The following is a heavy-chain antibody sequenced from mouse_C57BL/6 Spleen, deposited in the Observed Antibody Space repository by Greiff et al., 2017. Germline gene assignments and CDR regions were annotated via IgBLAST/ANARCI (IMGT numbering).Heavy chain of an antibody. J-gene: IGHJ2*01. CDR3: TRQGLDGNYDY. CDR1: GYTFTDYE. D-gene: IGHD2-1*01. CDR2: IDPETGGT. V-gene: IGHV1-15*01. Sequence: QVQLQQSGAELVRPGASVTLSCKASGYTFTDYEMHWVKQTPVHGLEWIGAIDPETGGTAYNQKFKGKAILTADKSSSTAYMELRSLTSEDSAVYYCTRQGLDGNYDYWGQGTTLTVSS.